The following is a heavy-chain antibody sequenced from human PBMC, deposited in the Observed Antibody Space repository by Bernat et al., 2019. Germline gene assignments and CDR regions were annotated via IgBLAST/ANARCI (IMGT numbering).Heavy chain of an antibody. CDR1: GFTFSSYG. CDR3: ARARATIFGNRYYYGMDV. V-gene: IGHV3-33*01. J-gene: IGHJ6*02. D-gene: IGHD3-3*01. CDR2: IWYDGSNK. Sequence: QVQLVESGGGVVQPGRSLRLSCAASGFTFSSYGMHWVRQAPDKGLEWVAVIWYDGSNKYYADSVKGRFTISRDNSKNTLYLKMNSLRAEDTAVYYCARARATIFGNRYYYGMDVWGQGTTVTVSS.